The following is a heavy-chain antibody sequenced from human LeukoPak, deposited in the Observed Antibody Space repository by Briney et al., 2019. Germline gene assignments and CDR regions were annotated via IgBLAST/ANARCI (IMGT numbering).Heavy chain of an antibody. Sequence: SETLSLTCTVSGGSMSNYYWTWIRQPPGKGLEWIGYIYYSGSTNYNPSLKSRVTISLDTSKNQFSLKLSSVTAADTAVYYCARSSRITMVRGDIFDIWGQGTMVTVSS. CDR3: ARSSRITMVRGDIFDI. J-gene: IGHJ3*02. CDR1: GGSMSNYY. D-gene: IGHD3-10*01. V-gene: IGHV4-59*08. CDR2: IYYSGST.